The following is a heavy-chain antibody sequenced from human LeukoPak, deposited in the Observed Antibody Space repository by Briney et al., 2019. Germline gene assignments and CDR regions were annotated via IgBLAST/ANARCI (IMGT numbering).Heavy chain of an antibody. CDR2: IKQDGSEK. CDR3: AKQYYSSGSYYPAFDY. J-gene: IGHJ4*02. Sequence: GGSLRLSCAASRFTFSSYWMSWVRQAPGKGLDWVANIKQDGSEKYYVDSVKGRFTISRDNAKNSLYLQMNSLRAEDTAVYYCAKQYYSSGSYYPAFDYWGQGTLVTVSS. V-gene: IGHV3-7*01. D-gene: IGHD3-10*01. CDR1: RFTFSSYW.